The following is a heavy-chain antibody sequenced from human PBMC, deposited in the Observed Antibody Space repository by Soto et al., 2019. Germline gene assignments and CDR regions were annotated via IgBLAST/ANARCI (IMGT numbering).Heavy chain of an antibody. D-gene: IGHD6-6*01. V-gene: IGHV3-23*01. CDR2: ISGSGGST. CDR3: AKDIGREYSSSSY. CDR1: GFTFSSYA. Sequence: EVQLLESGGGLVQPGGSLRLSCAASGFTFSSYAMSWVRQAPGKGLEWVSAISGSGGSTYYADSVKGRFTISRDNSKNPLYLQMNSLRAEDTAVYYCAKDIGREYSSSSYWGQGTLVTVSS. J-gene: IGHJ4*02.